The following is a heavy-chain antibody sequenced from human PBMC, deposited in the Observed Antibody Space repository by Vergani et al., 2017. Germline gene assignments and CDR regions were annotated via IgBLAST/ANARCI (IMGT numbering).Heavy chain of an antibody. D-gene: IGHD3-22*01. CDR1: GFTFIMHA. CDR3: AGPQGTSAYYYGEFDY. J-gene: IGHJ4*02. CDR2: ISSNGGST. Sequence: EVQLLESGGDLVQPGGSLRLSCAASGFTFIMHAMSWVRQAPGKGLEWVSTISSNGGSTYYADPVKGRFTISRDNSKNTLSLQMNSLTAEDTAIYYCAGPQGTSAYYYGEFDYWGQGILVTVSS. V-gene: IGHV3-23*01.